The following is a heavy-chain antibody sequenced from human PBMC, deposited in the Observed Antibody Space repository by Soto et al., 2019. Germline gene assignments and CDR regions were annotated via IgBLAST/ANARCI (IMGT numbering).Heavy chain of an antibody. J-gene: IGHJ6*02. V-gene: IGHV3-48*01. D-gene: IGHD6-13*01. Sequence: VHLVESGGALVQPGGSLRLSCAASGYSFDAYIMNWVRQAPGKGLEWVSSINPRGLTKFYADSVRGRFTISRDDASSSLFLQMNKLRAEDTAVYYCATWYGNHYFGLDVWGQGTTVTVSS. CDR2: INPRGLTK. CDR1: GYSFDAYI. CDR3: ATWYGNHYFGLDV.